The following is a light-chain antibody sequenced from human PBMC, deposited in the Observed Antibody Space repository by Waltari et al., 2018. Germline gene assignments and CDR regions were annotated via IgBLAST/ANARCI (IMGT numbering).Light chain of an antibody. Sequence: QSALTQPASVSGSPGPSITIPCTGSSHDVVAYNFVPWYQQHPGKVPKLILYDVGNRPSGISHRFSASKSGNTASLTISGLQEEDEGEYYCSSYTTSTTLLFGTGTRLTVL. J-gene: IGLJ1*01. CDR1: SHDVVAYNF. CDR2: DVG. CDR3: SSYTTSTTLL. V-gene: IGLV2-14*01.